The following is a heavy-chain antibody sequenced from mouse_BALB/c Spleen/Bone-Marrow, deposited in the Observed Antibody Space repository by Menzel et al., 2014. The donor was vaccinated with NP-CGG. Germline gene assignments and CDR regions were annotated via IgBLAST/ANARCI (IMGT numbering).Heavy chain of an antibody. CDR1: GFTFSDYY. J-gene: IGHJ2*01. CDR3: ARDYYGSSYPFDY. V-gene: IGHV5-4*02. D-gene: IGHD1-1*01. CDR2: ISDGGSYT. Sequence: EVMLVESGGGLVKPGGSLKLSCAAPGFTFSDYYMYWVRQTPEKRLEWVATISDGGSYTYYPDSVKGRFTISRDNAKNNLYLQMSSLKSEDTAMYYCARDYYGSSYPFDYWGQGTTLTVSS.